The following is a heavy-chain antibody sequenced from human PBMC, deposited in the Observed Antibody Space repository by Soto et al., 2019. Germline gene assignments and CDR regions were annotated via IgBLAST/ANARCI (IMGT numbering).Heavy chain of an antibody. CDR3: ARVGPLRYFDWLPYYCYMDV. J-gene: IGHJ6*03. CDR1: GGSLSDYY. CDR2: INHRGTT. D-gene: IGHD3-9*01. Sequence: PSETLSLTCAVYGGSLSDYYWNWLRQPPGKGLEWIGEINHRGTTSYNPSLKSRVAISVDTSKTQFSLKLRSVTAADTAIYYCARVGPLRYFDWLPYYCYMDVWGKGTKVTVSS. V-gene: IGHV4-34*01.